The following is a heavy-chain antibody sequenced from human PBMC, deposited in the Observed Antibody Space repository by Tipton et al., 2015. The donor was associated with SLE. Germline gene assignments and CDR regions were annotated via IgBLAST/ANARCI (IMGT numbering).Heavy chain of an antibody. CDR2: MYHTGST. V-gene: IGHV4-38-2*01. J-gene: IGHJ6*02. D-gene: IGHD3-10*01. CDR3: ARMRGSGSSYYYGLDV. Sequence: TLSLTCAVSAYSITSGYYWDWIRQPLEKGLEWIGTMYHTGSTYYNPSLKSRVTISVDTSKNQLSLKLSSVTAADTAIYYCARMRGSGSSYYYGLDVWGQRTTVTVS. CDR1: AYSITSGYY.